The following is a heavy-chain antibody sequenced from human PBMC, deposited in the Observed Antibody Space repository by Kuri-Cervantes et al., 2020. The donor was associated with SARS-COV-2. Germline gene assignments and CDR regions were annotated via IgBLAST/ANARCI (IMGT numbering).Heavy chain of an antibody. CDR1: GFTFSSYA. CDR3: AKDSPEIVVVPAAPLYFDL. D-gene: IGHD2-2*01. Sequence: GESLKISCAASGFTFSSYAMSWVRQAPGKGLEWVAVIWYGGSNKYYADSVKGRFTISRDNSKNTLYLQMNSLRAEDTAVYYCAKDSPEIVVVPAAPLYFDLWGRGTLVTVSS. CDR2: IWYGGSNK. V-gene: IGHV3-33*06. J-gene: IGHJ2*01.